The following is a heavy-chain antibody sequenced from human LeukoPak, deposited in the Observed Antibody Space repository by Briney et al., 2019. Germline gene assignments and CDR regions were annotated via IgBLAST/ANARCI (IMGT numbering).Heavy chain of an antibody. CDR2: INPNSGGT. CDR3: ARGSSSWYSLDY. Sequence: GASVKVSCKASGYTFTGYYMHWVRQAPGQGLEWMGWINPNSGGTNYAQKFQGWVSMTRDTSISTAYMELSRLRSDDTAVYYCARGSSSWYSLDYWGQGTLVTVSS. V-gene: IGHV1-2*04. J-gene: IGHJ4*02. CDR1: GYTFTGYY. D-gene: IGHD6-13*01.